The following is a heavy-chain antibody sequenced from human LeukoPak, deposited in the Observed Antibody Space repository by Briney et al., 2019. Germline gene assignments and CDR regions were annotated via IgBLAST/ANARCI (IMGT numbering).Heavy chain of an antibody. V-gene: IGHV3-23*01. CDR2: ISGSGDST. CDR3: ARDYSSSWYTQRLDY. CDR1: GFTFSSYA. Sequence: GGSLRLTCAASGFTFSSYAMSWVRQAPGKGLEWVSAISGSGDSTYYVDSVKGRFTISRDNSKNTLYLQMNSLRAEDTAVYYCARDYSSSWYTQRLDYWGQGTLVTVSS. D-gene: IGHD6-13*01. J-gene: IGHJ4*02.